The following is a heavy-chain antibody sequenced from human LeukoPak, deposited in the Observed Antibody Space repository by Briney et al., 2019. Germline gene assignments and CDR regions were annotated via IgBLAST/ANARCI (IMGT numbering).Heavy chain of an antibody. D-gene: IGHD3-22*01. V-gene: IGHV4-38-2*02. Sequence: PSETLSLTCTVSGYFIRSGFYWGWIRQPPGKGLEWIGSIYYSGSTYYNPSLKSRVTISVDTSKNQFSLKLSSVTAADTAVYYCARDLSDYDSSFGFDPWGQGTLVTVSS. CDR2: IYYSGST. J-gene: IGHJ5*02. CDR3: ARDLSDYDSSFGFDP. CDR1: GYFIRSGFY.